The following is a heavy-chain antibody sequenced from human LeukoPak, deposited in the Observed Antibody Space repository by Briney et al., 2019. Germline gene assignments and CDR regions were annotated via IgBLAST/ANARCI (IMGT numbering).Heavy chain of an antibody. CDR3: ARDPLYCSGTSCYAGYFDY. Sequence: GASVKVSCKASGYTFTGYYMHWVRQAPGQGLEWMGWINPNSGGTNYAQKFQGRVTMTRDTSISTAYMELSRLRSDDTAVYYCARDPLYCSGTSCYAGYFDYWGQGTLVTVSS. D-gene: IGHD2-2*01. CDR1: GYTFTGYY. CDR2: INPNSGGT. J-gene: IGHJ4*02. V-gene: IGHV1-2*02.